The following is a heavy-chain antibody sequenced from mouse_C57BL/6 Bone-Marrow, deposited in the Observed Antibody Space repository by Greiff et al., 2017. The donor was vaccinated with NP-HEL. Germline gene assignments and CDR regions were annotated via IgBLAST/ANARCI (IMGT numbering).Heavy chain of an antibody. CDR3: ARPRAYYGSSYFDY. Sequence: EVKLQESGPVLVKPGASVKMSCKASGYTFTDYYMNWVKQSHGKSLEWIGVINPYNGGTSYNQKFKGKATLTVDKSSSTAYMELNSLTSEDSAVYYCARPRAYYGSSYFDYWGQGTTLTVSS. J-gene: IGHJ2*01. CDR2: INPYNGGT. CDR1: GYTFTDYY. D-gene: IGHD1-1*01. V-gene: IGHV1-19*01.